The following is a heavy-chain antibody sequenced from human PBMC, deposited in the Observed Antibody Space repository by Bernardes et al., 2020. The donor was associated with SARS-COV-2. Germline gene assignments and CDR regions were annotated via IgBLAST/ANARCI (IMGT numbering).Heavy chain of an antibody. J-gene: IGHJ6*02. Sequence: SETLSLTCSVSGGSITSSSFYWGWIRQPPGKGLEWIGTIYYSGSSYYNPSLQSRVSGSVDPSKNQFSLRLSFLTAADTAVYYCAGSSCGIDCYIGGLRSWDYGMDVWGQGTTVTVSS. CDR3: AGSSCGIDCYIGGLRSWDYGMDV. CDR2: IYYSGSS. CDR1: GGSITSSSFY. D-gene: IGHD2-21*02. V-gene: IGHV4-39*01.